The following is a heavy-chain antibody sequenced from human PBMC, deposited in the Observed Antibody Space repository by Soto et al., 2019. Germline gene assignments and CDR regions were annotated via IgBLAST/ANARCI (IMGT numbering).Heavy chain of an antibody. Sequence: GGSLRLSCAASGFTFSSYGMHWVRQAPGKGLEWVAVIWYDGSNKYYADSVKGRFTISRDNSKNTLYLQMNSLRAEDTAVYYCARDALPAAILSEYFQHWGQGTLVTVSS. V-gene: IGHV3-33*01. D-gene: IGHD2-2*02. CDR3: ARDALPAAILSEYFQH. CDR2: IWYDGSNK. J-gene: IGHJ1*01. CDR1: GFTFSSYG.